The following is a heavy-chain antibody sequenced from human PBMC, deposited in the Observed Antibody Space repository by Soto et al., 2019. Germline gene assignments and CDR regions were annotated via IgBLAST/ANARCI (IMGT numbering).Heavy chain of an antibody. CDR3: ARSGYSYGPNPLPY. Sequence: SETLSLTCTVSGGSISSGGYYWSWIRQHPGKGLEWIGYIYYSGSTYYNPSLKSRVTISVDTSKNQFSLKLSSVTAADTAVYYCARSGYSYGPNPLPYWGQGTLVTGSS. CDR1: GGSISSGGYY. V-gene: IGHV4-31*03. CDR2: IYYSGST. D-gene: IGHD5-18*01. J-gene: IGHJ4*02.